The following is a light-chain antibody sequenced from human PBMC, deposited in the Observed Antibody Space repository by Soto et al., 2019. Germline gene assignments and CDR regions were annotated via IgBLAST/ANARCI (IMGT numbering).Light chain of an antibody. V-gene: IGLV2-14*01. CDR3: SSYTTSSTLLYV. Sequence: QSALTQPASVSGSPGQSITISCTGTSSDVGGYNSVSWYQQHPGKAPKLMIYEVSNRPSGVSNRFSGSKSGNTAYLTISGLQAEDEADYCCSSYTTSSTLLYVFGTGTKLTVL. CDR1: SSDVGGYNS. CDR2: EVS. J-gene: IGLJ1*01.